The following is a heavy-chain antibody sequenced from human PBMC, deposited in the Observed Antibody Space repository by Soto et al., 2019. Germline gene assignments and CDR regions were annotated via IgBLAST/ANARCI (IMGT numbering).Heavy chain of an antibody. Sequence: EPLSPTCSVDSPSFSGYYCGWIRQPPGVGLECIGETNHGGRTNYSPRLKSRVTTSVCTSKNQFSLNLSSVTAADTVLYYCASDPVFPGGSVPPFLHSGPGTRVT. CDR1: SPSFSGYY. V-gene: IGHV4-34*01. CDR2: TNHGGRT. J-gene: IGHJ4*01. CDR3: ASDPVFPGGSVPPFLH. D-gene: IGHD2-21*01.